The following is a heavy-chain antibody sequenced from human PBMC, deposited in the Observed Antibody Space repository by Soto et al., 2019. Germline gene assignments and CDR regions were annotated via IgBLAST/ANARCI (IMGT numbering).Heavy chain of an antibody. CDR2: IYPGDSDV. J-gene: IGHJ1*01. CDR1: GYNFNDYW. V-gene: IGHV5-51*01. CDR3: ATYTMIRAVGAPQH. D-gene: IGHD3-10*01. Sequence: GESLKISCEGSGYNFNDYWVAWVRQMPGKGLEWMGIIYPGDSDVTYSPSFQGQVTISVDKSINSAYLQWRSLQASDTAMYYCATYTMIRAVGAPQHWGQGTLVTVSS.